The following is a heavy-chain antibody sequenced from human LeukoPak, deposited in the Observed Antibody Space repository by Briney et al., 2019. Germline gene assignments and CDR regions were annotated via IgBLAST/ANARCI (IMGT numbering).Heavy chain of an antibody. D-gene: IGHD1-26*01. Sequence: GASVKVSCKASGYTFTTYGISWVRQAPGQGLEWMGWISAYNGNTNYAQKLQGRVTMTADTSTSTAYMELGSLRSDDTAMYYCARRGTVGTTHFYHWGQGTLVTVSS. CDR1: GYTFTTYG. CDR3: ARRGTVGTTHFYH. V-gene: IGHV1-18*01. CDR2: ISAYNGNT. J-gene: IGHJ1*01.